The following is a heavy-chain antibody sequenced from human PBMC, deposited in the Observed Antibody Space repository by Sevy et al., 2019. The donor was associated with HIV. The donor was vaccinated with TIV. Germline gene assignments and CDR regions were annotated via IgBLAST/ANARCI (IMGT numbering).Heavy chain of an antibody. Sequence: SKTLSLTCTVSGGSISSGGYYWSWIRQHPGKGLEWIGYIYYSGSTYYNPSLKSRVTISVDTSKNQFSLKLSSVTAADTAVYYCARDREVPAANRGGNWFDPWGQGTLVTVSS. CDR3: ARDREVPAANRGGNWFDP. CDR1: GGSISSGGYY. D-gene: IGHD2-2*01. J-gene: IGHJ5*02. V-gene: IGHV4-31*03. CDR2: IYYSGST.